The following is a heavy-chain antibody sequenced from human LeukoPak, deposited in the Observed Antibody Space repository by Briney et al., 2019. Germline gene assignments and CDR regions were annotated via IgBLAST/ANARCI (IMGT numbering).Heavy chain of an antibody. Sequence: LRLSCAASGFTFSDHYMDWVRQPPGKGLEWIGYIYYSGSTYYNPSLKSRVTISVDTSKNQFSLKLSSVTAADTAVYYCAREVSRDAFDIWGQGTMVTVSS. J-gene: IGHJ3*02. CDR3: AREVSRDAFDI. CDR2: IYYSGST. CDR1: GFTFSDHY. V-gene: IGHV4-30-4*08.